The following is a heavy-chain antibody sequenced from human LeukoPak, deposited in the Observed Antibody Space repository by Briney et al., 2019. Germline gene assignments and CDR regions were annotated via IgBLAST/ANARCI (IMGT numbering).Heavy chain of an antibody. J-gene: IGHJ6*03. D-gene: IGHD3-22*01. CDR2: IRYDGSNK. V-gene: IGHV3-30*02. CDR1: GFTFSSYG. CDR3: ATTYYYDSSGYYASGYYYYMDV. Sequence: PGGSLRLSCAASGFTFSSYGMHWVRQAPGKGLEWVAFIRYDGSNKYYADSVKGRFTISRGNSKNTLYLQMNSLRAEDTAVYYCATTYYYDSSGYYASGYYYYMDVWGKGTTVTVSS.